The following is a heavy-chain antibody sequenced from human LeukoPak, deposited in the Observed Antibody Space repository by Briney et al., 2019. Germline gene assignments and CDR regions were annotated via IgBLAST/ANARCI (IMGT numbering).Heavy chain of an antibody. J-gene: IGHJ5*02. CDR3: ARERYYGSGYNWFDP. D-gene: IGHD3-10*01. V-gene: IGHV4-59*12. CDR1: GGSISSYY. CDR2: INYSGST. Sequence: SETLSLTCTVSGGSISSYYWSWIRQPPGKGLEWIGYINYSGSTNYNPSLKSRVSISVETSKNQFSLKLSSVTAADTAVYYCARERYYGSGYNWFDPWGQGTLVTVSS.